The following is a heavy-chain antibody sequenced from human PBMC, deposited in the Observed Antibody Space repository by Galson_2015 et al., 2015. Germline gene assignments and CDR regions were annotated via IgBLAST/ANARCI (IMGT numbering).Heavy chain of an antibody. Sequence: SVKVSCKASGGTFSSYAISWVRQAPGQGLEWMGGIIPIFGTANYAQKFQGRVTITADESTSTAYMELSSLRSEDTAVYYCARVPMVQGVITHYYYYYYMDAWGKGTTVTVSS. V-gene: IGHV1-69*13. CDR1: GGTFSSYA. CDR2: IIPIFGTA. D-gene: IGHD3-10*01. CDR3: ARVPMVQGVITHYYYYYYMDA. J-gene: IGHJ6*03.